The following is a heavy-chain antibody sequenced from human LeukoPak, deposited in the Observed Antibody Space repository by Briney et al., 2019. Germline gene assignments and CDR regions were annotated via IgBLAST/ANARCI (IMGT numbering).Heavy chain of an antibody. CDR2: IYYSGST. Sequence: SETLSLTCTVSGGSISSYYWSWIRQPPGKGLEWIGYIYYSGSTNYNPSLKSRVTISGDTSKNQFSRKLSSVAAADTAVYYCARDLIRYDSSGYYYHDAFDIWGQGTMVTVSS. CDR3: ARDLIRYDSSGYYYHDAFDI. CDR1: GGSISSYY. J-gene: IGHJ3*02. V-gene: IGHV4-59*01. D-gene: IGHD3-22*01.